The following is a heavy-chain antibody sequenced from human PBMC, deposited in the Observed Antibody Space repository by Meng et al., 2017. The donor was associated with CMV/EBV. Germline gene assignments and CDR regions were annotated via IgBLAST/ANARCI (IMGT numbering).Heavy chain of an antibody. CDR3: AKDLKEETHGYCSSTSCERGPMDV. D-gene: IGHD2-2*03. CDR2: ISYDGSNK. CDR1: GFTFSSYA. Sequence: GGSLRLSCAASGFTFSSYAMHWVRQAPGKGLEWVAVISYDGSNKYYADSVKGRFTISRDNSKNTLYLQMNSLRAEDTAVYYCAKDLKEETHGYCSSTSCERGPMDVWGQGTTVTVSS. J-gene: IGHJ6*02. V-gene: IGHV3-30-3*01.